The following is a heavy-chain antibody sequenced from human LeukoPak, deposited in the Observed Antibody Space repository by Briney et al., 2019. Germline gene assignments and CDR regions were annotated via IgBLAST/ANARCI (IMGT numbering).Heavy chain of an antibody. CDR1: GFTFSSYS. V-gene: IGHV3-48*01. CDR2: ISSSSSTI. CDR3: ASGPVAYFDY. J-gene: IGHJ4*02. Sequence: PGGSLRLSCAASGFTFSSYSMNWVRQAPGKGLEWVSYISSSSSTIYYADSVKGRFTISRDNAKNSLYLQMNSLRAEDTAVYYCASGPVAYFDYWGQGTLVTVSS. D-gene: IGHD6-19*01.